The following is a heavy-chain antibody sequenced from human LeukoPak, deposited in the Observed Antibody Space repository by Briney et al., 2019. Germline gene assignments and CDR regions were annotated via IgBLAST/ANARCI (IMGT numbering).Heavy chain of an antibody. J-gene: IGHJ4*02. Sequence: PSQTLSLTCTVSGGSISSGGYYWSWIRQHPGKGLEWIGYIYYSGSTYYNPSLKSRVTISVDTSKNQFSLKLSSVTAADTAAYYCARHHYDYVWGSYRYDYWGQGTLVTVSS. V-gene: IGHV4-31*03. D-gene: IGHD3-16*02. CDR1: GGSISSGGYY. CDR3: ARHHYDYVWGSYRYDY. CDR2: IYYSGST.